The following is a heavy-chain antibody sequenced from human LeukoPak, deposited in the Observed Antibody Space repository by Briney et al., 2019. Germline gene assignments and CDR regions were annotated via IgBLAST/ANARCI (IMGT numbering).Heavy chain of an antibody. D-gene: IGHD3-22*01. J-gene: IGHJ4*02. V-gene: IGHV3-30*04. CDR1: GFTFSSYA. CDR3: ARYSGGYLMGFDY. CDR2: ISYDGSNK. Sequence: GGSLRLSCAASGFTFSSYAMHWVRQAPGKGLEWVAVISYDGSNKYYADSVKGRFTISRDNSKNTLYLQMNSLRAEDTAVYYCARYSGGYLMGFDYWGQGTLVTVSS.